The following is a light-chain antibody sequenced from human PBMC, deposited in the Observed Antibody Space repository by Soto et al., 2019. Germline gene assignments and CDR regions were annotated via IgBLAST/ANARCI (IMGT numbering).Light chain of an antibody. Sequence: DIQMTQSPSTLSVSVGDRVTITCRASRNIGSWLAWYQQKAGKAPNLLIYRASILETGVPSRFTGSASGTEFTLTISSLQPDDFATYYCQQHSNYPITFGGGTKVE. CDR3: QQHSNYPIT. CDR2: RAS. V-gene: IGKV1-5*03. CDR1: RNIGSW. J-gene: IGKJ4*01.